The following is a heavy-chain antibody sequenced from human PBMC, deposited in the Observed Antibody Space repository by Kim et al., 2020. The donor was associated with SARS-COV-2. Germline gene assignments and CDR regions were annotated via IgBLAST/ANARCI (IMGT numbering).Heavy chain of an antibody. CDR2: IYPGDSDT. Sequence: GESLKISCKGSGYSFTTYWIGWVRQMPGKGLEWMGIIYPGDSDTRYSPSFQGQVTISADKSISTAYLQWSSLKASDTAMYFCARPRKFCSSNSCYVGAFDIWGQGKMVTVSS. V-gene: IGHV5-51*01. CDR3: ARPRKFCSSNSCYVGAFDI. D-gene: IGHD2-2*01. CDR1: GYSFTTYW. J-gene: IGHJ3*02.